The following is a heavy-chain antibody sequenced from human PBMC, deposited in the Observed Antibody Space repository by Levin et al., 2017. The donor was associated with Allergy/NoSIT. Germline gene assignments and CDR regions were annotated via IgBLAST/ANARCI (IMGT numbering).Heavy chain of an antibody. V-gene: IGHV1-2*06. CDR2: INPNSGGT. CDR3: ARDLLVAATNWFDP. J-gene: IGHJ5*02. CDR1: GYTFTGYY. D-gene: IGHD2-15*01. Sequence: ASVKVSCKASGYTFTGYYMHWVRQAPGQGLEWMGRINPNSGGTNYAQKFQGRVTMTRDTSISTAYMELSRLRSDDTAVYYCARDLLVAATNWFDPWGQGTLVTVSS.